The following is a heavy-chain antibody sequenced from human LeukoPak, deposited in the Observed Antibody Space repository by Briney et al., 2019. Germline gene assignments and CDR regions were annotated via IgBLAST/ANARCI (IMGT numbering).Heavy chain of an antibody. Sequence: GGSLRLSCAASGFTFSTYPMNWVRQAPGKGLEWVSIISGSSGATFYADSVKGRFTISRDNSKNTLYLEMSSLRAEDTAVYYCAKEGDRGFVVADYFDYWGQGTLVTVSS. CDR1: GFTFSTYP. D-gene: IGHD2-15*01. V-gene: IGHV3-23*01. CDR3: AKEGDRGFVVADYFDY. CDR2: ISGSSGAT. J-gene: IGHJ4*02.